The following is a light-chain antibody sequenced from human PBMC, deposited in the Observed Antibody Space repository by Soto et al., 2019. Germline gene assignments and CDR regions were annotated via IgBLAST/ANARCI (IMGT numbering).Light chain of an antibody. CDR1: SSDVGGYNY. CDR2: EVT. J-gene: IGLJ1*01. CDR3: SSYRSTTTYV. V-gene: IGLV2-14*01. Sequence: QSVLTQPASVSGSPGQSITISCTGTSSDVGGYNYVSWYQQHPGKAPKLMIFEVTNRPSGVSNRFSGSKSGNTASLTISGLQAGDEADYYCSSYRSTTTYVFGTGTKVTVL.